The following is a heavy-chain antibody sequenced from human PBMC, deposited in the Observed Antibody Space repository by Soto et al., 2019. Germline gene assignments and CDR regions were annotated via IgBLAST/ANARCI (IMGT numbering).Heavy chain of an antibody. CDR3: ARAYGGYADY. D-gene: IGHD5-12*01. CDR1: GGSISSYY. CDR2: IYYSGST. J-gene: IGHJ4*02. Sequence: SETLSLTCTVSGGSISSYYWSWIRQPPGKGLEWIGYIYYSGSTNYNPSLKSRVTISVDTSKNQFSLKMSSVTAADTAVYYCARAYGGYADYWGQGALVTVSS. V-gene: IGHV4-59*01.